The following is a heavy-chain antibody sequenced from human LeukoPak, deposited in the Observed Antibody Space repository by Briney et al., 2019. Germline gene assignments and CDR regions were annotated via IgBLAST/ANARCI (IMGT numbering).Heavy chain of an antibody. J-gene: IGHJ4*02. CDR3: AKSSGYWGFDS. D-gene: IGHD2-15*01. CDR2: IYSSGST. Sequence: SETLSLTCIVSNGSIGGNYWSWIRQPPGKGLEWIGHIYSSGSTNYNPSLKSRVAISIDTSKNQLSLQVNSVTAGDTALYFCAKSSGYWGFDSWGQGTLVTVSS. V-gene: IGHV4-4*08. CDR1: NGSIGGNY.